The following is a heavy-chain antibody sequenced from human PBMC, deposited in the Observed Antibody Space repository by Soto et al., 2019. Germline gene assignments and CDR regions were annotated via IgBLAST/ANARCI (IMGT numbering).Heavy chain of an antibody. CDR1: GGTFNNYT. V-gene: IGHV1-69*02. CDR3: ARGDCSSTSCYEWRIDY. J-gene: IGHJ4*02. CDR2: VIPILGIT. Sequence: QVQLVQSGAEVKKPGSSVKVSCKASGGTFNNYTISWVRQAPGQGLEWMGRVIPILGITNYAQKFQDRVTVTADKSTSTAYMELSSLTSEDTAVYYCARGDCSSTSCYEWRIDYWGQGTLVAVSS. D-gene: IGHD2-2*01.